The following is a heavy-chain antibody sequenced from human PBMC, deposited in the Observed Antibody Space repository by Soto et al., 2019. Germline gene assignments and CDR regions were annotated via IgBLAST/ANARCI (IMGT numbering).Heavy chain of an antibody. CDR2: IIPIFGTA. Sequence: SVKVSCKXSGGTFSSYAISWVRQAPGQGLEWMGGIIPIFGTANYAQKFQGRVTITADESTSTAYMELSSLRSEDTAVYYCARAAGVFWGQLLYEGGNGMDVWGQGTTVTVSS. D-gene: IGHD2-2*02. J-gene: IGHJ6*02. CDR1: GGTFSSYA. CDR3: ARAAGVFWGQLLYEGGNGMDV. V-gene: IGHV1-69*13.